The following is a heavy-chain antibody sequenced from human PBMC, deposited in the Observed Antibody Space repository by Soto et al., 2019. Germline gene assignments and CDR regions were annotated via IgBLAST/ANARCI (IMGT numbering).Heavy chain of an antibody. V-gene: IGHV6-1*01. J-gene: IGHJ4*01. Sequence: PSQTLSLTCAISGDSVSSNSAASHWIRQSPSRGLEGLGRTYYRSKWYNDYAVSVKSRITINPDTSKNQFSLQLNSVTPEHTAVYYCAREGGPCSGGSCNSEDYYFDYWGQGTLVTVSS. CDR2: TYYRSKWYN. D-gene: IGHD2-15*01. CDR3: AREGGPCSGGSCNSEDYYFDY. CDR1: GDSVSSNSAA.